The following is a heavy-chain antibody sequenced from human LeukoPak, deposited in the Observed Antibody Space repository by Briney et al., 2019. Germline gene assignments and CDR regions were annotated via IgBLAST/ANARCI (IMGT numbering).Heavy chain of an antibody. CDR3: AREARDYGGTFFDY. CDR1: GYTFTSYD. D-gene: IGHD4-17*01. CDR2: MNPNSGNT. J-gene: IGHJ4*02. Sequence: ASVKVSCKASGYTFTSYDINWVRQATGQGLEWMGWMNPNSGNTDYAQKLQGRVTMTRNTSISTAYMELRSLRSEDTAVYYCAREARDYGGTFFDYWGQGTLVTVSS. V-gene: IGHV1-8*01.